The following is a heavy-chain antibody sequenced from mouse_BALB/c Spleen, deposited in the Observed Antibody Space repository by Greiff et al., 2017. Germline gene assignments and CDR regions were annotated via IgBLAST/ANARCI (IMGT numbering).Heavy chain of an antibody. D-gene: IGHD2-4*01. CDR1: GFTFSSYA. V-gene: IGHV5-6-5*01. CDR3: ARDLYYDYAMDY. J-gene: IGHJ4*01. CDR2: ISSGGST. Sequence: EVMLVESGGGLVKPGGSLKLSCAASGFTFSSYAMSWVRQTPEKRLEWVASISSGGSTYYPDSVKGRFTISRDNARNILYLQMSSLRSEDTAMYYCARDLYYDYAMDYWGQGTSVTVSS.